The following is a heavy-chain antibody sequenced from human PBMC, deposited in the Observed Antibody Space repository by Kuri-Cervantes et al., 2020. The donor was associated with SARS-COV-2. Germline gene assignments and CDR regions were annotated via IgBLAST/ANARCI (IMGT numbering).Heavy chain of an antibody. V-gene: IGHV3-23*01. J-gene: IGHJ4*01. CDR2: ISTSGGDT. CDR3: ASVSTMGVSLD. D-gene: IGHD5-24*01. CDR1: RFTFNNYD. Sequence: GGSLRLSCAASRFTFNNYDLIWVRQAPGKGLEWVSSISTSGGDTNYADSLKGRFTISRDNSKNTLYLQMYSLRVEDTTVYYCASVSTMGVSLDWGHGTLVTVSS.